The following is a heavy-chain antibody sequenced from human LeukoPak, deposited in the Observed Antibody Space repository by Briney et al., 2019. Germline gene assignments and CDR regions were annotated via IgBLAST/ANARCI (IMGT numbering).Heavy chain of an antibody. Sequence: SETLSLTCTVSGGSISSYYWSWIRQPPGKGLEWIGEINHSGSTNYNPSLKSRVTISVDTSKNQFSLKLSSVTAADTAVYYCARHGRFKGSSWSRLYNWFDPWGQGTLVTVSS. CDR1: GGSISSYY. CDR3: ARHGRFKGSSWSRLYNWFDP. V-gene: IGHV4-34*01. D-gene: IGHD6-13*01. CDR2: INHSGST. J-gene: IGHJ5*02.